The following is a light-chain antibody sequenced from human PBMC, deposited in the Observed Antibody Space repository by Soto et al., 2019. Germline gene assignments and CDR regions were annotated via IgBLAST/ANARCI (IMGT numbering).Light chain of an antibody. CDR2: DAS. Sequence: VVMTQSPATLSVSPGERVTLSCRASQSVNSNFVWYHQKPGQAPRLLIYDASTRATGIPARYSGSGSGTEFNFTISSLQSEDFAVYFCQQYNKWPRTFGQGTKVDIK. CDR1: QSVNSN. CDR3: QQYNKWPRT. J-gene: IGKJ1*01. V-gene: IGKV3-15*01.